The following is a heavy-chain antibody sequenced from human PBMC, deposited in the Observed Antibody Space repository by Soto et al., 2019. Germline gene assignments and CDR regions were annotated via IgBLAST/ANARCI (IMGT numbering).Heavy chain of an antibody. Sequence: QVQLVQSGAEVKSPGTSVRVSCTASGNTFTNFDVPWVRQATAHGLEWLGWVSPNGGSTGYAQKFQGRVTMTTNSSIGTVFMELTRLTSTDTGVYYCARGARCRSTSWPNWLDPLGQGTLVTVSS. D-gene: IGHD2-2*01. CDR2: VSPNGGST. CDR1: GNTFTNFD. CDR3: ARGARCRSTSWPNWLDP. J-gene: IGHJ5*02. V-gene: IGHV1-8*01.